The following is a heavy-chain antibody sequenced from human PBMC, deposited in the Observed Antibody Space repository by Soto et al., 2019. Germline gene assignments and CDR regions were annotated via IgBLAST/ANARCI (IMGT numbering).Heavy chain of an antibody. Sequence: GGSLRLSCAASGFTFDDYTMHWVRQAPGKGLEWVSLISWDGGSTYYADSVKGRFTISRDNSKNSLYLQMNSLRTEDTALYYCAKDRDSGSYDYYYYGMDVWGQGTTVTVSS. CDR2: ISWDGGST. CDR3: AKDRDSGSYDYYYYGMDV. D-gene: IGHD1-26*01. V-gene: IGHV3-43*01. J-gene: IGHJ6*02. CDR1: GFTFDDYT.